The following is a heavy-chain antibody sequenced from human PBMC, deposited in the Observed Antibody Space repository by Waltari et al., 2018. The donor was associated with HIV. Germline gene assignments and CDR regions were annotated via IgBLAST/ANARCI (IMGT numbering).Heavy chain of an antibody. V-gene: IGHV1-69*06. CDR1: GGTFSSYA. J-gene: IGHJ4*02. CDR2: MCPIFGTA. CDR3: ARADYYYGSGSYYNVGDY. D-gene: IGHD3-10*01. Sequence: QVQLVQSGAEVKKPGSSVKVSCKASGGTFSSYAISWVRQAPGQGLEWMGGMCPIFGTANYAKKFQGRVTITADKSTSTAYMELSSLRSEDTAVYYCARADYYYGSGSYYNVGDYWGQGTLVTVSS.